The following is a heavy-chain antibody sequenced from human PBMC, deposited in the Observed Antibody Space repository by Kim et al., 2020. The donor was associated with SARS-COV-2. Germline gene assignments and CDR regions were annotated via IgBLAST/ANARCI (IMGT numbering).Heavy chain of an antibody. V-gene: IGHV4-39*01. J-gene: IGHJ5*02. D-gene: IGHD1-26*01. Sequence: SETLSLTCTVSSGSISSSSYYWGWIRQPPGKGLEWIGSIYYSGSTYYNPSLKSRVTISVDTSKNQFSLKLSSVTAADTAVYYSHRGVGGSYQYWFDPWGQGTLVTVSS. CDR2: IYYSGST. CDR1: SGSISSSSYY. CDR3: HRGVGGSYQYWFDP.